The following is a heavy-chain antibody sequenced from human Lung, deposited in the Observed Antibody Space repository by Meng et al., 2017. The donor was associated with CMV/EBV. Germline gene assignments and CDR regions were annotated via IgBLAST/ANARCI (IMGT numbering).Heavy chain of an antibody. CDR1: GFIFSDYW. D-gene: IGHD6-6*01. CDR2: INGDGNSI. Sequence: GEXXTISCAASGFIFSDYWMHWVRQAPGKGLVWVSRINGDGNSIRDADSVKGRFTISRDNAKNTLYLEMNSLRAEDTAVYYCARGGRDTSASRSFDSCGQGXLVTSPQ. V-gene: IGHV3-74*01. CDR3: ARGGRDTSASRSFDS. J-gene: IGHJ5*01.